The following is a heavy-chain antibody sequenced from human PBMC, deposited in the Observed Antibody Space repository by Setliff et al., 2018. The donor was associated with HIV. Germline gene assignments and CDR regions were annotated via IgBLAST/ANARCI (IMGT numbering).Heavy chain of an antibody. CDR1: GASFIRSRCY. CDR3: ASSQQQLNPPDS. V-gene: IGHV4-61*10. CDR2: VYTTGSA. Sequence: SETLSLTCTVSGASFIRSRCYWSWIRQPAGKGLEWIGHVYTTGSASYNPSLKSRVTITVDTSKNQFSLKLSTVTAADTAVYYCASSQQQLNPPDSWGQGTLVTVSS. D-gene: IGHD6-13*01. J-gene: IGHJ5*01.